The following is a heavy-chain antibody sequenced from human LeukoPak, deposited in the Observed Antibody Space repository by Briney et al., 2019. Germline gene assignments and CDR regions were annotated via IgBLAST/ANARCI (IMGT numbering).Heavy chain of an antibody. J-gene: IGHJ4*02. V-gene: IGHV4-59*01. CDR3: ARGGEAEYYYDSSGYYDY. CDR2: IYYSGST. CDR1: GGSISSYY. Sequence: SETLSLTCTVSGGSISSYYWSWIRQPPGKGLEWIGYIYYSGSTNYNPSLKSRVTISVDTSKNLFSLKLSSVTAADTAVYYCARGGEAEYYYDSSGYYDYWGQGTLVTVSS. D-gene: IGHD3-22*01.